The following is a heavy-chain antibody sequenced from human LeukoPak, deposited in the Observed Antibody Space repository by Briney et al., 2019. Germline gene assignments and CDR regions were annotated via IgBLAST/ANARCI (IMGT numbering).Heavy chain of an antibody. J-gene: IGHJ4*02. CDR2: IYYSGST. Sequence: SETLSLTCTVSGGSISSGTYFWSWIRQPPGTGLEWIGYIYYSGSTNYNPSLKSRVTISVDTSKNQFSLKLSSVTAADTAVYYCARDSTKGVDYWGQGTLVTVSS. CDR1: GGSISSGTYF. V-gene: IGHV4-61*01. D-gene: IGHD3-16*01. CDR3: ARDSTKGVDY.